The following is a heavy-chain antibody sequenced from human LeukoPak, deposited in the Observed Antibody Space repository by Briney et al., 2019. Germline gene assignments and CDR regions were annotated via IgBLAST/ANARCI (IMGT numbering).Heavy chain of an antibody. Sequence: GGSLRLSCAASGFTFSNYWMTWVRQAPGKGLEWVASINQDGSETYCVDSVKGRFTISRDNAKNSLYLQMRSLRAEDTAVYYCGCIGSSWYEDFWGQGTLVTVSS. D-gene: IGHD6-13*01. CDR1: GFTFSNYW. V-gene: IGHV3-7*01. CDR3: GCIGSSWYEDF. CDR2: INQDGSET. J-gene: IGHJ4*02.